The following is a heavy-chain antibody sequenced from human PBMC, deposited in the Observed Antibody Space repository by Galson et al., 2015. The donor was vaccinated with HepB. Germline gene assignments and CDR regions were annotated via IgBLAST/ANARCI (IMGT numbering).Heavy chain of an antibody. J-gene: IGHJ6*03. D-gene: IGHD3-3*01. CDR2: ITSSSSVI. V-gene: IGHV3-48*01. CDR1: GFPFSSYS. Sequence: SLRLSCAASGFPFSSYSMNWVRQAPGKGLEYISYITSSSSVIYYADSVRGRFTISRDNAKNSLYLQMNSLRAEDTAVYYCVRDWSYYMDVWGKGATVTVSS. CDR3: VRDWSYYMDV.